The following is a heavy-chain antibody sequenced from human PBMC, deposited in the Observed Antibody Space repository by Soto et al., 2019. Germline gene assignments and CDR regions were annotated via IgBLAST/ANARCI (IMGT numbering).Heavy chain of an antibody. V-gene: IGHV4-31*03. CDR3: ARTQGSGPNWYFDL. J-gene: IGHJ2*01. CDR1: GGSISSGGYY. Sequence: SETLSLTCTVSGGSISSGGYYWSWIRQHPGKGLEWIGYIYYSGSTYYNPSLKSRVTISVDTSKNQFSLKLSSVTAADTAVYYCARTQGSGPNWYFDLWGRGTLVTV. CDR2: IYYSGST.